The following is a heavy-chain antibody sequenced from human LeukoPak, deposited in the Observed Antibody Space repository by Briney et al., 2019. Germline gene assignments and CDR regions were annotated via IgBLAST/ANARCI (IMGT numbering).Heavy chain of an antibody. D-gene: IGHD2-2*01. CDR3: ATDRGIVVVPAAILEY. J-gene: IGHJ4*02. CDR2: ISGSGGST. Sequence: GGSLRLSCAASGFTFSDYYMSWVRQAPGKGLEWVSSISGSGGSTYYADAVKGRFTISRDNSKNTLYLQMNSLRAEDTVVYYCATDRGIVVVPAAILEYWGQGTLVTVSS. CDR1: GFTFSDYY. V-gene: IGHV3-23*01.